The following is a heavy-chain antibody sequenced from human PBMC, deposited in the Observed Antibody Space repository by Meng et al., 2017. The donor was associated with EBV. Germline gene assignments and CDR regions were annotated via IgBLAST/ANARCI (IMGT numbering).Heavy chain of an antibody. V-gene: IGHV1-2*06. CDR2: INPNSGGT. J-gene: IGHJ4*02. D-gene: IGHD6-19*01. Sequence: QVKLVKSGAEVKKPGASVKVSCKASGYTFTGYYMHWVRQAPGQGLEWMGRINPNSGGTNYAQKFQGRVTMTRDTSISTAYMELSRLRSDDTAVYYCARVGMAVAGTGDYWGQGTLVTVSS. CDR3: ARVGMAVAGTGDY. CDR1: GYTFTGYY.